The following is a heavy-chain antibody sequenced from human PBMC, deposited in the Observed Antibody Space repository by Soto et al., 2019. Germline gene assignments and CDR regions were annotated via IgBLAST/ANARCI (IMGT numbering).Heavy chain of an antibody. V-gene: IGHV3-30*18. J-gene: IGHJ4*02. D-gene: IGHD6-19*01. CDR2: ISYDGSNK. CDR1: GFTFSSYG. Sequence: QVQLVESGGGVVQPGRSLRLSCAASGFTFSSYGMHWVRQAPGKGLERVAVISYDGSNKYYADSVKGRFTISRDNSKNTLYLHMNSLRGEETAVYYCAKESEQWLDLSASRSYWGQGTLVTVSS. CDR3: AKESEQWLDLSASRSY.